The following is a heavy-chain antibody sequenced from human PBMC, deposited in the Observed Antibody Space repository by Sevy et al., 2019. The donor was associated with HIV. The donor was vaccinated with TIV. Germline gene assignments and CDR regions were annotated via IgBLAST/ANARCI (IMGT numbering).Heavy chain of an antibody. CDR1: GFTFSSYS. Sequence: GGSLRLSCAASGFTFSSYSMNWVRQAPGKGLEWVSSISSSSSYIYYADSVKGRFTISRDNAKNSLYLQMNSLRAEDTAVYYCPRDRVPVIAVAGTFFDYWGQGTLVTVSS. D-gene: IGHD6-19*01. CDR3: PRDRVPVIAVAGTFFDY. V-gene: IGHV3-21*01. J-gene: IGHJ4*02. CDR2: ISSSSSYI.